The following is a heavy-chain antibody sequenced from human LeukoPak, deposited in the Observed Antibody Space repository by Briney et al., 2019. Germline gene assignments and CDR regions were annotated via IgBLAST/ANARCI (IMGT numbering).Heavy chain of an antibody. CDR3: ARVITIFGVGRYYFDY. CDR2: IYYTGSPT. J-gene: IGHJ4*02. Sequence: SETLSLTCTVSGGSITSSTHYWGWIRQPPGKGLEWIGTIYYTGSPTFYNPSLKSRLTISVDTSKSHFSLKLTSVTAADTAVYYCARVITIFGVGRYYFDYWGQGTLVTVSS. CDR1: GGSITSSTHY. D-gene: IGHD3-3*01. V-gene: IGHV4-39*07.